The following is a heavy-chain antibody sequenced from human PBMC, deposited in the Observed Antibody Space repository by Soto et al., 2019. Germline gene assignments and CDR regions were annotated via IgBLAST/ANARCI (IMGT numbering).Heavy chain of an antibody. CDR3: AKVVIGGSYYLAPDY. CDR1: GFTFSEYA. CDR2: ISASGGNT. Sequence: EVQLLESGGGLVQPGGSLRLSCAASGFTFSEYAMSWVRQAPGKGLKWVSAISASGGNTYYADSVKGRFSISRDNSRNRLYLQMNSLRAEDTAVYYCAKVVIGGSYYLAPDYWGQGTLVTVGS. J-gene: IGHJ4*02. D-gene: IGHD2-15*01. V-gene: IGHV3-23*01.